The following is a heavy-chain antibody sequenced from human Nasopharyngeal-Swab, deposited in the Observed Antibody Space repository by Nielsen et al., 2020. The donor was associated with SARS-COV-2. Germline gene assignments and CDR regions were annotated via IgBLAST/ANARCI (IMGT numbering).Heavy chain of an antibody. CDR1: GGSISSCSYY. CDR3: ARSLFTAHYFDY. J-gene: IGHJ4*02. Sequence: SETLSLTCTVSGGSISSCSYYWIWIRPPPGKGLEWIGYIYYSGSTNYNPSLKSRVTIPVDTSKNQFSLKLSSVTAADTAVYYCARSLFTAHYFDYWGQGTLVTVSS. CDR2: IYYSGST. V-gene: IGHV4-61*01.